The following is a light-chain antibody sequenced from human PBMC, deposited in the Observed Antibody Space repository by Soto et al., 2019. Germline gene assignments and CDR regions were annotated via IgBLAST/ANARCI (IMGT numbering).Light chain of an antibody. Sequence: QSALTQPASVSGSPGQSITISCTGTSSDVGGYKYVSWYQQHPGKAPKLMIYEVSNRPSGVSNRFAGSKSGNTASLTISGLQAEDEADYYCSSYTSSSTLLYVFGTGTKVT. J-gene: IGLJ1*01. V-gene: IGLV2-14*01. CDR2: EVS. CDR3: SSYTSSSTLLYV. CDR1: SSDVGGYKY.